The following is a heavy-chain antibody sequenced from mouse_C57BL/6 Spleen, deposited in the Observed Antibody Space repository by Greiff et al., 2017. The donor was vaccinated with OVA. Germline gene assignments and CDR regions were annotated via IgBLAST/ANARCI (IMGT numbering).Heavy chain of an antibody. CDR1: GFTFSSYG. Sequence: EVQRVESGGDLVKPGGSLKLSCAASGFTFSSYGMSWVRQTPDKRLEWVATISSGGSYTYYPDSVQGRFTISRDNAKNTLYLQMSSLKSEDTAMYYWSRQGGIITTVVVDYWGQGTTLTVSS. CDR3: SRQGGIITTVVVDY. D-gene: IGHD1-1*01. V-gene: IGHV5-6*01. CDR2: ISSGGSYT. J-gene: IGHJ2*01.